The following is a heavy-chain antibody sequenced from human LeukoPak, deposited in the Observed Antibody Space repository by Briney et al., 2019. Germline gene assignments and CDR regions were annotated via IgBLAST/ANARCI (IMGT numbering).Heavy chain of an antibody. Sequence: ASVKVSCKASGYTFTCYYMHWVRQAPGQGLGWMGWINPNSGGTNYAQKFQGRVTMTRDTSISTAYMELSRLRSDDTAVYYCAREWAFIAVAGAYNWFDPWGQGTLVTVSS. J-gene: IGHJ5*02. V-gene: IGHV1-2*02. D-gene: IGHD6-19*01. CDR2: INPNSGGT. CDR3: AREWAFIAVAGAYNWFDP. CDR1: GYTFTCYY.